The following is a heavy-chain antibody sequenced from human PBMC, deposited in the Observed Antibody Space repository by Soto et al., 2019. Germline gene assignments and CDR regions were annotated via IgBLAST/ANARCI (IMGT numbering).Heavy chain of an antibody. CDR1: GFTFSSYC. V-gene: IGHV3-33*01. Sequence: QVQLVESGGGVVQPGRSLRLSCAASGFTFSSYCMHWVRQAPGKGLEWVAVIWYDGSNKYYADSVKGRFTISRDNSKQTLYPQMNRPRAEDTAVYYCARDGYCSGGSFYSVPFFDYWGQGTLVTVSS. D-gene: IGHD2-15*01. CDR3: ARDGYCSGGSFYSVPFFDY. CDR2: IWYDGSNK. J-gene: IGHJ4*02.